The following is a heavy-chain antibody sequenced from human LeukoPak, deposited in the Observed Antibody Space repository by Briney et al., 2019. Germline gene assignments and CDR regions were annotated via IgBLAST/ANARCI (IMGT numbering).Heavy chain of an antibody. D-gene: IGHD5-18*01. CDR1: GFTVGSNY. Sequence: GGSLRLSCAASGFTVGSNYMSWVRQAPGKGLEWVSAISGSGGSTYYADSVKGRFTISRDNSKNTLYLQMNSLRAEDTAVYYCAKTVDTAMVDYWGQGTLVTVSS. CDR3: AKTVDTAMVDY. J-gene: IGHJ4*02. CDR2: ISGSGGST. V-gene: IGHV3-23*01.